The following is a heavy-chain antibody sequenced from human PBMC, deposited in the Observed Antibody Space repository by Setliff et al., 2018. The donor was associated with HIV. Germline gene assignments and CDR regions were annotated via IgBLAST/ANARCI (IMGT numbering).Heavy chain of an antibody. V-gene: IGHV4-34*01. CDR2: INHTGNT. D-gene: IGHD1-26*01. J-gene: IGHJ4*02. Sequence: PSETLSLTCAVYGGSFSGYHWNWIRQFPGKGLEWIGEINHTGNTQYNPSLKSRVTMSEETPKNQFSLKLKSVTAADTAIYFCARGKGGLVGPAEFDYWGPGTLVTVSS. CDR3: ARGKGGLVGPAEFDY. CDR1: GGSFSGYH.